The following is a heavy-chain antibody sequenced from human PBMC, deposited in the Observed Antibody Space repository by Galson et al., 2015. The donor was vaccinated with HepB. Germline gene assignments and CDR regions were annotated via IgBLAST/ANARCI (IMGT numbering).Heavy chain of an antibody. CDR3: ARGAGSIDY. V-gene: IGHV1-8*01. J-gene: IGHJ4*02. CDR2: MNPSSGNT. D-gene: IGHD1-14*01. CDR1: GYTFTNDD. Sequence: SVKVSCKASGYTFTNDDINWVRQAAGQGLEWMGWMNPSSGNTGFAQKFQGRVTLTRDTSISTAYVELSNPTSEDTAVYYCARGAGSIDYWGQGTLVTISP.